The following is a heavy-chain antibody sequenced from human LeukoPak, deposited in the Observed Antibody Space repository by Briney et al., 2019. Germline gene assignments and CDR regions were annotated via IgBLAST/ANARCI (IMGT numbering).Heavy chain of an antibody. CDR1: GYNFTSYW. V-gene: IGHV5-51*01. CDR3: ARRYCSSTSCTDLDY. CDR2: IYPGDSDT. Sequence: GESLQISCKGSGYNFTSYWIGGVRQMPGKGLEGMGIIYPGDSDTRYSPSFQGQVTISADKSISTAYLQWSSLKASDTAMYYCARRYCSSTSCTDLDYWGQGTLVTVSS. D-gene: IGHD2-2*01. J-gene: IGHJ4*02.